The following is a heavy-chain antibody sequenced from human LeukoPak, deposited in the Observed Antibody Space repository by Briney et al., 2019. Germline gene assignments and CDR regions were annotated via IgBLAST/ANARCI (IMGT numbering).Heavy chain of an antibody. J-gene: IGHJ4*02. CDR3: ARQSRGAVAGTRFDY. CDR1: GYSFTSYW. D-gene: IGHD6-19*01. V-gene: IGHV5-51*01. CDR2: IYPGDSDT. Sequence: GESLKISCKGSGYSFTSYWIGWVRQVPGKGLEWMGIIYPGDSDTRYSPSFQGQVTISADKSISTAYLQWSSLKASDTAMYYCARQSRGAVAGTRFDYWGQGTLVTVSS.